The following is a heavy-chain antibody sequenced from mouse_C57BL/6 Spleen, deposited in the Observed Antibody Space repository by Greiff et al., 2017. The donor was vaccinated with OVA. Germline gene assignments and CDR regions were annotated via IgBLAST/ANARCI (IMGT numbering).Heavy chain of an antibody. V-gene: IGHV1-50*01. D-gene: IGHD1-1*01. CDR3: ARIGGYGSGDY. CDR1: GYTFTSYW. CDR2: IDPSDSYT. J-gene: IGHJ2*01. Sequence: VQLQQPGAELVKPGASVKLSCKASGYTFTSYWMQWVKQRPGQGLEWIGEIDPSDSYTNYNQKFKGKATLTVDTSSSTAYMQLSSLTSEDSAVYYCARIGGYGSGDYWGQGTTLTVSS.